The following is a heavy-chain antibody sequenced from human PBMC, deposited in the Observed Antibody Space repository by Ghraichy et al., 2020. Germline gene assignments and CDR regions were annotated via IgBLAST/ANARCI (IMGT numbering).Heavy chain of an antibody. CDR1: GFTFSSYG. CDR2: IWYDGSNK. Sequence: GGSLRLSCAASGFTFSSYGMHWVRQAPGKGLEWVAVIWYDGSNKYYADSVKGRFTISRDNSKNTLYLQMNSLRAEDTAVYYCARDRFRRTVTGAVSWFDPWGQGTLVTVSS. D-gene: IGHD4-17*01. J-gene: IGHJ5*02. CDR3: ARDRFRRTVTGAVSWFDP. V-gene: IGHV3-33*01.